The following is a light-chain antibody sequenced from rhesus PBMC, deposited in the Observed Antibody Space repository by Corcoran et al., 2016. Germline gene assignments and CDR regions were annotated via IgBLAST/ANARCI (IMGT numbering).Light chain of an antibody. V-gene: IGKV4-1*01. CDR1: QSLLGSSNNKNY. J-gene: IGKJ1*01. CDR3: HQYYRSPWT. CDR2: WAS. Sequence: DIVMTQSPDSLAVSLGERVTINCKSSQSLLGSSNNKNYLAWFQQKPGHAPKLPIYWASTRESGVPDRFSGSGSGTDFTLPISDLQAEYVAVYYCHQYYRSPWTFGQGTKVEIK.